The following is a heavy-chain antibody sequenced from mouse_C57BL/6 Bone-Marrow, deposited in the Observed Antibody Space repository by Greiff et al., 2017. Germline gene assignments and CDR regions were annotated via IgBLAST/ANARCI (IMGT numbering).Heavy chain of an antibody. D-gene: IGHD1-1*01. Sequence: EVQLQESGGDLVKPGGSLKLSCAASGFTFSSYGMSWVRQTPDKRLEWVATISSGGSYTYYPDSVKGRFTISRDNAKNTLYLQMSSLKSEDTAMYYCARWHGSLYYYAMDYWGQGTSVTVSS. CDR1: GFTFSSYG. CDR2: ISSGGSYT. J-gene: IGHJ4*01. CDR3: ARWHGSLYYYAMDY. V-gene: IGHV5-6*01.